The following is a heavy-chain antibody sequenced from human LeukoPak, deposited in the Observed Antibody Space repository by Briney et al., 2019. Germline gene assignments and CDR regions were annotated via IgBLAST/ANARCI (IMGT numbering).Heavy chain of an antibody. D-gene: IGHD2-15*01. CDR1: GFTFSDYY. J-gene: IGHJ6*02. CDR3: ARDGYCSGVRCHNDYYYGVDV. V-gene: IGHV3-11*01. Sequence: GGSLRLSCAASGFTFSDYYMSWIRQAPGKGLESLSYMGSSDSTRYYADSVKGRFTISTDNAENSLYLQINSLRAEDTAVYYCARDGYCSGVRCHNDYYYGVDVWGQGTTVTVSS. CDR2: MGSSDSTR.